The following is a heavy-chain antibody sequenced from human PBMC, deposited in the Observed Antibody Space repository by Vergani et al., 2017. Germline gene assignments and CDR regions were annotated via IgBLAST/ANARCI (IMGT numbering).Heavy chain of an antibody. Sequence: EVQLVQSGAEVKKPGESLKISCQGSGYSITNYWIAWVRQRPGKGLEWMGIIYAGDSDVRYSPSFQGQVTMSVDKSLSTAYLQWSSLKASDTATYYCAKTHDFSSLYSSCNWFDPWGQGTQVTVSS. V-gene: IGHV5-51*03. CDR1: GYSITNYW. CDR2: IYAGDSDV. CDR3: AKTHDFSSLYSSCNWFDP. D-gene: IGHD3-3*01. J-gene: IGHJ5*02.